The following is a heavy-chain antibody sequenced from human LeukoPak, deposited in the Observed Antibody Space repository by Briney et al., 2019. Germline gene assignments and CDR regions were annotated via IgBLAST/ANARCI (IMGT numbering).Heavy chain of an antibody. CDR3: ARVNGDYLDY. Sequence: GASVKLSCKASGYTFTSYGISWVRQAPGQGLEWMGRISAYNGNTNYAQKLQGRGTMTTDTSTSTAYMELRSLRSDDTAVYYCARVNGDYLDYWGQGTLVTVSS. V-gene: IGHV1-18*04. D-gene: IGHD4-17*01. CDR2: ISAYNGNT. J-gene: IGHJ4*02. CDR1: GYTFTSYG.